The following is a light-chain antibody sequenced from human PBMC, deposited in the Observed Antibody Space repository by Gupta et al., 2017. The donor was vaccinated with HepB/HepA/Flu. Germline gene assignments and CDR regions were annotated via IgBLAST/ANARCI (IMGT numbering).Light chain of an antibody. CDR2: RAS. CDR1: QSISTW. Sequence: DLPLTQSPSTLSASVGDRVTITCRASQSISTWLAWYQQKPGKAPNLLIYRASTLESGVTSRFSGSGYGTEFTLTISSLQPDDFATYYCQQYNNYSAMCSFGQGTKLEMK. CDR3: QQYNNYSAMCS. J-gene: IGKJ2*04. V-gene: IGKV1-5*03.